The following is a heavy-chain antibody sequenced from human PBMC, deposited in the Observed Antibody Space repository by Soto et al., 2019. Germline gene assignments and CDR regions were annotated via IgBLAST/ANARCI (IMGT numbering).Heavy chain of an antibody. CDR3: ASPYYYDSSGYYGDGYYGMDV. CDR1: GFTFSSYA. Sequence: QVQLVESGGGVVQPGRSLRLSCAASGFTFSSYAMHWVRQAPGKGLEWVAVISYDGSNKYYADSVKGRFTISRDYSKNTLYLQMNSLRAEDTAVYYCASPYYYDSSGYYGDGYYGMDVWGQGTTVTVSS. CDR2: ISYDGSNK. D-gene: IGHD3-22*01. V-gene: IGHV3-30-3*01. J-gene: IGHJ6*02.